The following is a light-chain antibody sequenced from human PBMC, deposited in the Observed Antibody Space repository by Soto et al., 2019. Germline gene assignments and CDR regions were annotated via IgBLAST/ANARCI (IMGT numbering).Light chain of an antibody. Sequence: QSALTQPASVSGSPGQSITISCTGTSSDVGGYDYVSWYQQHPGKAPKLMIYEVRNRPSGVSHRFSGSKSGNTASLIISGLQAEDEAYYYCSSYTTTTWVFGAGTKLTVL. V-gene: IGLV2-14*01. CDR3: SSYTTTTWV. CDR2: EVR. CDR1: SSDVGGYDY. J-gene: IGLJ3*02.